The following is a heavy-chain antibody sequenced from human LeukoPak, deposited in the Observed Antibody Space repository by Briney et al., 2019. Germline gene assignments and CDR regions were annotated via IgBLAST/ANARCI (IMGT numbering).Heavy chain of an antibody. CDR3: ARDLKMGYSSGRYSWGTGSSNDY. J-gene: IGHJ4*02. Sequence: GGSLRLSCAASGFTFSSYSMNWVRQAPGKGLEWVSYISSSSSTIYYADSVKGRFTISRDNAKNSLYLQMNSLRAEDTAVYYCARDLKMGYSSGRYSWGTGSSNDYWGQGTLVTVSS. CDR2: ISSSSSTI. D-gene: IGHD6-19*01. V-gene: IGHV3-48*04. CDR1: GFTFSSYS.